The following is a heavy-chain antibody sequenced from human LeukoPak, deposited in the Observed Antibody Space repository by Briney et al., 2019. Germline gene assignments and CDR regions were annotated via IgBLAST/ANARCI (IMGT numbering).Heavy chain of an antibody. V-gene: IGHV3-73*01. Sequence: GGSLRLSCAASGFTFSGSAMHWVRQASGKGLEWVGRIRSKGNSYATEYAASVKGRFIISRDDSKNTAYLQMNSLKTEDTAVYYCARGGPAGTRVGATNQNAFDIWGQGTMVTVSS. CDR2: IRSKGNSYAT. J-gene: IGHJ3*02. CDR3: ARGGPAGTRVGATNQNAFDI. CDR1: GFTFSGSA. D-gene: IGHD1-26*01.